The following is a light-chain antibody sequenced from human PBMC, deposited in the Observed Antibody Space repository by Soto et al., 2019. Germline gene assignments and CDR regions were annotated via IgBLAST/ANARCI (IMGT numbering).Light chain of an antibody. CDR3: QQYYSFPT. V-gene: IGKV3-11*01. CDR1: QSFRGL. J-gene: IGKJ5*01. Sequence: EVVLTQSPVTLSLAPGARATLSCRASQSFRGLLAWYQQKPGQAPRLLIYDAYNRATGIPPRFSGSGSGTEFTLTISSLQPDDFATYYCQQYYSFPTFGQGTRLEIK. CDR2: DAY.